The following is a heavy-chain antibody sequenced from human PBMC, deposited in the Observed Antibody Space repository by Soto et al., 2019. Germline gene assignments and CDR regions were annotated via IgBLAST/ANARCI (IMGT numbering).Heavy chain of an antibody. CDR1: GFTFSSYA. CDR3: ARAGGGSDYYYYYYGMDV. Sequence: GSLRLSCAASGFTFSSYAMHWVRQAPGKGLEWVAVISYDGSNKYYADSVKGRFTISRDNSKNTLYLQMNSLRAEDTAVYYCARAGGGSDYYYYYYGMDVWGQGTTVTVSS. D-gene: IGHD2-15*01. V-gene: IGHV3-30-3*01. J-gene: IGHJ6*02. CDR2: ISYDGSNK.